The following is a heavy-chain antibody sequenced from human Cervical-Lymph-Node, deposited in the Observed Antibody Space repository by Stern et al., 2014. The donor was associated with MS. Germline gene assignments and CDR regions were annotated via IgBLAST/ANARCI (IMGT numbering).Heavy chain of an antibody. Sequence: QDQLVQSGAVVKKSGSSVKVSCKASGGISWVRQAPGQGLEWMGGVPPFVGTSNYAQRFPRRVTLTADPSTHTVYLELNSLPSDYPAVFCGGGGGGDNWFDPWGQGTLVTVSS. CDR3: GGGGGDNWFDP. CDR2: VPPFVGTS. CDR1: GG. D-gene: IGHD3-10*01. V-gene: IGHV1-69*12. J-gene: IGHJ5*02.